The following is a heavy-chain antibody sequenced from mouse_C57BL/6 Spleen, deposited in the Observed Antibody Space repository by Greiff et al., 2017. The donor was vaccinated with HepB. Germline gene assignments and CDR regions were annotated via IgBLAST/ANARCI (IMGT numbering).Heavy chain of an antibody. CDR1: GYTFTSYG. V-gene: IGHV1-81*01. D-gene: IGHD1-1*01. Sequence: LQESGAELARPGASVKLSCKASGYTFTSYGISWVKQRTGQGLEWIGEIYPRSGNTYYNEKFKGKATLTADKSSSTAYMELRSLTSEDSAVYFCARGGYYYGSSYPYWYFDVWGTGTTVTVSS. CDR3: ARGGYYYGSSYPYWYFDV. J-gene: IGHJ1*03. CDR2: IYPRSGNT.